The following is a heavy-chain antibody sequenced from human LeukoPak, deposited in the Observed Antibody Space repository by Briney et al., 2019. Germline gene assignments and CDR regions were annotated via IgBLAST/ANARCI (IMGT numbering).Heavy chain of an antibody. Sequence: GGSLRLSCVASGVKFSDYGMHWVRQAPGKGLEWVALIWYDGGNKYYADSVKGRFAISKDNSKNTLYLQMNNLRAEDTAVYYCAKDSRSFGSDFDYWGQGTLVTVSS. CDR2: IWYDGGNK. D-gene: IGHD1-26*01. CDR1: GVKFSDYG. V-gene: IGHV3-33*06. J-gene: IGHJ4*02. CDR3: AKDSRSFGSDFDY.